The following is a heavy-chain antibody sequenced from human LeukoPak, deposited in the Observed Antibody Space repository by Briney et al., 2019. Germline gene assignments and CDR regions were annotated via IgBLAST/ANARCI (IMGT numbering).Heavy chain of an antibody. D-gene: IGHD6-25*01. CDR1: GFTFSSYA. Sequence: GGSLRLSCAASGFTFSSYAMHWVRQAPGKGLEWVAVISYDGSNKYYADSVKGRFTISRDNSKNTLYLQMNSLRAEGTAVYYCAKSAAGFDYWGQGTLVTVSS. J-gene: IGHJ4*02. CDR2: ISYDGSNK. CDR3: AKSAAGFDY. V-gene: IGHV3-30-3*01.